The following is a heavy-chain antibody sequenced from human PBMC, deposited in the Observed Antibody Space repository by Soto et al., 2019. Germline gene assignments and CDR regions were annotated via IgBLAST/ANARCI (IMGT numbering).Heavy chain of an antibody. D-gene: IGHD1-26*01. CDR1: GGTFNSYP. J-gene: IGHJ4*02. CDR2: IIPIFGTT. Sequence: QVQLVQSGAEVKKPGSSVKVSCKASGGTFNSYPINWVRQAPGQGLEWMGGIIPIFGTTNYAQKFRGTVTITADKSTRTAYMALSSLKSEATAVYYCARGGFVGSTIDYLGPGTLVTVSA. V-gene: IGHV1-69*06. CDR3: ARGGFVGSTIDY.